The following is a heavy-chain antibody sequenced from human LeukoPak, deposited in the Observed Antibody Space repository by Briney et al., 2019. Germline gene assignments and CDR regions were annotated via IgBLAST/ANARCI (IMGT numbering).Heavy chain of an antibody. V-gene: IGHV3-30*18. CDR1: RFTFSNYD. J-gene: IGHJ4*02. CDR3: AKGPDSSGYYSLDY. CDR2: ISYDGSNN. D-gene: IGHD3-22*01. Sequence: GRSLRLSCAASRFTFSNYDMHWVRQAPGKGLEWVAIISYDGSNNYYADSVKGRFTISRDNSKNTLFLQMNSLRAEDTAVYYCAKGPDSSGYYSLDYWGQGTLVTVSS.